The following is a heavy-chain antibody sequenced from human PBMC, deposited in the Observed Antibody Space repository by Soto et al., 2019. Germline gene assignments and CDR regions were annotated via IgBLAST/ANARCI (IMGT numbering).Heavy chain of an antibody. Sequence: QVQLVQSGAEEKKPGASVKVSCKASGYTFTSYAMHWVRQAPGQRLEWMGWINAGNGNTKYSQKFQGRVTITRDTSASTAYMELSSLRSEDPAVYYCARGPLMPVAVLDYWGQGTLVTVSS. J-gene: IGHJ4*02. V-gene: IGHV1-3*05. CDR3: ARGPLMPVAVLDY. D-gene: IGHD6-19*01. CDR1: GYTFTSYA. CDR2: INAGNGNT.